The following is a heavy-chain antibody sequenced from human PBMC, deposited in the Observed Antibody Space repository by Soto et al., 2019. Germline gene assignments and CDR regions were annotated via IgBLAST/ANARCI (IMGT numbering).Heavy chain of an antibody. CDR2: IYHSGTT. D-gene: IGHD1-26*01. CDR1: GDSITGSY. CDR3: ARDMPYAAGSLAGCDY. J-gene: IGHJ4*02. V-gene: IGHV4-59*01. Sequence: PSGTLSLTCTVSGDSITGSYWSWIRQPPGKTLEWIGYIYHSGTTTYNPSLKSRVSISVDTSKNQFSLRLTSVIAADTAVYYCARDMPYAAGSLAGCDYWGQGILVTVSS.